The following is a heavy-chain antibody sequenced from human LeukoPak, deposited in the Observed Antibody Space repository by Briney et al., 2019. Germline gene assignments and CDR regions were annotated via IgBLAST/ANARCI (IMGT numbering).Heavy chain of an antibody. CDR3: ARGADGVSSNSRGWFDP. V-gene: IGHV3-21*01. CDR1: GFTFSSYW. J-gene: IGHJ5*02. D-gene: IGHD2-15*01. CDR2: ISTSSSYI. Sequence: GGSLRLPCAASGFTFSSYWMNWVRQAPGKGLEWVSSISTSSSYIYYADSVKGRFTISRDNAKNSLYLQMNSLRAEDTAVYSCARGADGVSSNSRGWFDPWGQGTLVTVSS.